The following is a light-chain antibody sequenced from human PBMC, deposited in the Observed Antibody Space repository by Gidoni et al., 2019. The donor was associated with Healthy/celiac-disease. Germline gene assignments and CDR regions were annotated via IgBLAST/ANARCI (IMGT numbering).Light chain of an antibody. Sequence: SYALTQPPSVSVSPGQTASITCSGDKLGDKYACWYQQKPGQSPVLVIYQDSKRPSGIPERFSGSNPGNTATLTISGTQAMDEADYYCQAWDSSTVVFGGGTKLTVL. CDR2: QDS. CDR1: KLGDKY. CDR3: QAWDSSTVV. V-gene: IGLV3-1*01. J-gene: IGLJ2*01.